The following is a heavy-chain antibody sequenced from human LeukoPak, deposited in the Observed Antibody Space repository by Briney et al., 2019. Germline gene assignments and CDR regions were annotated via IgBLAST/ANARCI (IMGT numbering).Heavy chain of an antibody. CDR2: IYYSGST. Sequence: NASETLSLTCTVSGGSISNYYWSWIRQPPGKGLEWIGYIYYSGSTNYNPSLKSRVTISVDTSKNQFSLNLSSVTAADTAMYYCARDRRWTIFGVAYYYYGMDVWGQGTTVTVSS. J-gene: IGHJ6*02. D-gene: IGHD3-3*01. V-gene: IGHV4-59*01. CDR3: ARDRRWTIFGVAYYYYGMDV. CDR1: GGSISNYY.